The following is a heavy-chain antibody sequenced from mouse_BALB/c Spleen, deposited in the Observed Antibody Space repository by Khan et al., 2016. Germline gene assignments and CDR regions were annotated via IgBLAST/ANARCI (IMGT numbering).Heavy chain of an antibody. J-gene: IGHJ4*01. CDR3: ARRGYYFSMDN. D-gene: IGHD1-1*01. CDR1: GFDFSRYW. Sequence: EVKLLESGGGLVQPGGSLKLSCAASGFDFSRYWMSWVRQAPGKGLEWIGEINPNSSKKKYPPSLKDKFIISRDNAKNKLDLQMSKVISEDTALYYCARRGYYFSMDNWGQGTSVTVSS. CDR2: INPNSSKK. V-gene: IGHV4-1*02.